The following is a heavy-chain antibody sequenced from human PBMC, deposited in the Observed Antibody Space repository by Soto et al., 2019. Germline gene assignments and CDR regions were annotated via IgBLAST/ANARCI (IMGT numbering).Heavy chain of an antibody. D-gene: IGHD3-22*01. J-gene: IGHJ1*01. CDR2: IWHDGSNI. CDR3: ARERDISGPVYFQY. CDR1: GFNFNKYG. V-gene: IGHV3-33*01. Sequence: QVQLVESGGGVVQPGRSLRLSCEASGFNFNKYGMHWVRQAPGKGLEWVAVIWHDGSNIDYGDSVRGRFTISRDNSKNTLYLQMNSLRVDDTAVYYCARERDISGPVYFQYWGQGTLVIVSS.